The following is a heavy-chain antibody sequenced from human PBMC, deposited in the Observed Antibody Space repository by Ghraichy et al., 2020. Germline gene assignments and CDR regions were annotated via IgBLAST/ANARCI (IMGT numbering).Heavy chain of an antibody. V-gene: IGHV3-21*01. CDR3: ARDRIPDARFGEIDFGDDP. CDR2: ISSDLNYI. D-gene: IGHD3-10*01. CDR1: GFIFNSYS. Sequence: GGSLRLSCAASGFIFNSYSMNWVRQAPGKGLEWVSFISSDLNYIYYADSVKGRFTISRDNAKNSLHLQMNSLRAEDTAVYYCARDRIPDARFGEIDFGDDPWGQGALVTVSS. J-gene: IGHJ5*02.